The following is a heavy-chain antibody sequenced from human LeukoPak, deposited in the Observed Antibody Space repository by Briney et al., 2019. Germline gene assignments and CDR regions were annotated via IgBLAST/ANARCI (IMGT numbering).Heavy chain of an antibody. CDR1: GFTFSDYY. J-gene: IGHJ4*02. D-gene: IGHD5-18*01. Sequence: GGSLRLSYAASGFTFSDYYMSWIRQVPGKGLEWVSYIGRSGTTIHYADSVKGRFTISRGNAKNTLYLQMNSLTAEDTAVYYCARGGVYSYGTFDYWGQGTLVTVSS. CDR2: IGRSGTTI. CDR3: ARGGVYSYGTFDY. V-gene: IGHV3-11*04.